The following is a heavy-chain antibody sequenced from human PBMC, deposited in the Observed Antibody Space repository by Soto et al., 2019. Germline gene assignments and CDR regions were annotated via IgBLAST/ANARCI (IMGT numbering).Heavy chain of an antibody. CDR3: ARDQDYGYSYGNYFDY. V-gene: IGHV3-33*01. CDR1: GFTFSNYG. D-gene: IGHD5-18*01. J-gene: IGHJ4*02. CDR2: IWYDGSNK. Sequence: GGSLRLSCAASGFTFSNYGMHWVRQAPGKGLEWVAVIWYDGSNKYYADSVKGRFTISRDNSKNTLYLQMNSLRAEDTAVYYCARDQDYGYSYGNYFDYWGQGTLVTVSS.